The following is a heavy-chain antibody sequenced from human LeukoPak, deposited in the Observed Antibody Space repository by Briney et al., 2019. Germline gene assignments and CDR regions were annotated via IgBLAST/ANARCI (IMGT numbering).Heavy chain of an antibody. J-gene: IGHJ4*02. D-gene: IGHD2-15*01. CDR1: GGSFSGYY. Sequence: SETLSLTCAVYGGSFSGYYWSWIRQPPGKGLEWIGEINHSGSTNYNPSLKSRVTISVDTSKNQFSLKLSSVTAADTAVYYCASEVVAATLDYWAQGTLVTVSS. V-gene: IGHV4-34*01. CDR3: ASEVVAATLDY. CDR2: INHSGST.